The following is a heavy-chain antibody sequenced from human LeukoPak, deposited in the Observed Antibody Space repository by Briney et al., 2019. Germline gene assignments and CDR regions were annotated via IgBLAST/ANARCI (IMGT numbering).Heavy chain of an antibody. D-gene: IGHD2-2*01. J-gene: IGHJ5*02. CDR2: ISSSSSYI. Sequence: AGGSLRLSCAASGFTFSIYSMSWVSQAPGKGLGWVSSISSSSSYIYNADSVKGRFTISRDNAKNSMYLQMHSLRAEDTAVYYYARDPQSVVVPAAMDWFDLWGQGTLVTVSS. CDR3: ARDPQSVVVPAAMDWFDL. V-gene: IGHV3-21*01. CDR1: GFTFSIYS.